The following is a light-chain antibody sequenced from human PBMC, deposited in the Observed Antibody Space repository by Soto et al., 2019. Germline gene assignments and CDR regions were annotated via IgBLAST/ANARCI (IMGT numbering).Light chain of an antibody. CDR1: QSISTY. CDR3: QLRSSWPLT. V-gene: IGKV3-11*01. Sequence: EVLLTQSPATLSLSPGESVTLSCRASQSISTYLAWYQQKPGQAPRLLLYDASYRAAGIPARFSGSGSGTDFTLTISSLEPEDFAVYHCQLRSSWPLTFGGGTKVE. CDR2: DAS. J-gene: IGKJ4*01.